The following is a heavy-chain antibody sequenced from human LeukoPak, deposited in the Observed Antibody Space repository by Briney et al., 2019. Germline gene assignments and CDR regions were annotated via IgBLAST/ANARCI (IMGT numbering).Heavy chain of an antibody. D-gene: IGHD3-22*01. J-gene: IGHJ4*02. CDR3: ARDPTYDSSGYPIDY. V-gene: IGHV1-2*06. CDR1: GYTFTGYY. CDR2: INPNSGGT. Sequence: ASVKVSCKASGYTFTGYYMHWVRQAPGQGLEWMGRINPNSGGTNYAQKFQGRVTMTRDTSISTAHMELSRLRSDDTAVYYCARDPTYDSSGYPIDYWGQGTLVTASS.